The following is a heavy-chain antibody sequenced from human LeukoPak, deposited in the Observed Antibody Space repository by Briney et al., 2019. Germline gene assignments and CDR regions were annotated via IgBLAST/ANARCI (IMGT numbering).Heavy chain of an antibody. J-gene: IGHJ3*02. CDR2: IRYDGTNK. V-gene: IGHV3-30*02. Sequence: GGSLRLSCEASGFTFSTYGRPWFRQAPGKGRGWVAFIRYDGTNKYYADSVKGRFTISRDNSKNTLCLQMNSLRAEDTAVYYCAIRWDAFDIWGQGTMVTVSS. CDR3: AIRWDAFDI. CDR1: GFTFSTYG. D-gene: IGHD4-23*01.